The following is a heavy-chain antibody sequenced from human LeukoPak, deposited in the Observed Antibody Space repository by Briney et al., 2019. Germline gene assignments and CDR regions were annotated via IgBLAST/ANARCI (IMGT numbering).Heavy chain of an antibody. D-gene: IGHD3-22*01. CDR2: IYYSGST. V-gene: IGHV4-39*01. CDR1: GGSLSSSSYY. Sequence: PSETLSLTCSVSGGSLSSSSYYWGWIRQAPGRGLEWIGTIYYSGSTYYSPSLKSRVTISLDTSKNQFSLKLNSVTAADTAVYYCARQFYESRSPHAKYFQQWGQGTLVTVSS. J-gene: IGHJ1*01. CDR3: ARQFYESRSPHAKYFQQ.